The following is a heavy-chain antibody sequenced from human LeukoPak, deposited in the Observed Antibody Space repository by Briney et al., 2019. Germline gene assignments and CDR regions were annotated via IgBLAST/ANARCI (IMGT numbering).Heavy chain of an antibody. Sequence: GGSLRLSCAASGFTFSNCALHWVRQAPGKGLEWVSGISVSGGSIYYADSVTGRFTISRDNSKNTLYLEMNSLRSEDTAVYYCARDRCTSTTCYLFDYWGQGTLVIVSS. CDR2: ISVSGGSI. J-gene: IGHJ4*02. CDR1: GFTFSNCA. V-gene: IGHV3-23*01. D-gene: IGHD2/OR15-2a*01. CDR3: ARDRCTSTTCYLFDY.